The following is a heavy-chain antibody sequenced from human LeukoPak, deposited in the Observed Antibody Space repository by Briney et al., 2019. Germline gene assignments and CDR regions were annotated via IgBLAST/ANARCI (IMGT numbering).Heavy chain of an antibody. J-gene: IGHJ4*02. V-gene: IGHV3-64*02. Sequence: GGSLRLSCAAYGFTFSTFSMNWVRQAPGKELEYVSMISGNGRSINYAASVKGRFTFSRDNSKNTPYIQMGSLRAEDTAVYYCARERSGYYFDYWGQGTLVTVSS. CDR2: ISGNGRSI. CDR3: ARERSGYYFDY. CDR1: GFTFSTFS. D-gene: IGHD3-22*01.